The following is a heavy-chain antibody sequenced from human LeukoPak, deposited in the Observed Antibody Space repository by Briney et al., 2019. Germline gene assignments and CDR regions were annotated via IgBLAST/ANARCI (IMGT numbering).Heavy chain of an antibody. CDR3: ARGPPDFDY. CDR2: IYYSGST. Sequence: PSDTLSLTCTVSRGSISSSSYYWGWIRQPPGKGLEWIGSIYYSGSTYYNPSLKSRVTISVDTSKNQFSLKLSSVTAADTAVYYCARGPPDFDYWGQGTLVTVSS. CDR1: RGSISSSSYY. J-gene: IGHJ4*02. V-gene: IGHV4-39*01.